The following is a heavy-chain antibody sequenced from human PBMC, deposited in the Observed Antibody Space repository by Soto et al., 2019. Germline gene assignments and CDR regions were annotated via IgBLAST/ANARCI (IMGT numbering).Heavy chain of an antibody. D-gene: IGHD1-1*01. CDR1: GDSVSSNTAS. CDR3: AKGDNIGPNPGDAFDP. CDR2: TYFRSKWYN. V-gene: IGHV6-1*01. Sequence: SQTLSLTCAISGDSVSSNTASWNWIRQSPSRGLEWLGRTYFRSKWYNDYAVSVKSRIIINPDTSNNQFSLQLNSVTPEDTAVYFCAKGDNIGPNPGDAFDPWGQGIMVT. J-gene: IGHJ5*02.